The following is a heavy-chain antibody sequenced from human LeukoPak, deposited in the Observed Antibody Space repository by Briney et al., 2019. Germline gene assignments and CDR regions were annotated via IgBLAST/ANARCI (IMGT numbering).Heavy chain of an antibody. J-gene: IGHJ5*02. CDR2: IIDTGST. Sequence: SETLSLTCSVSGDSIRTYYWSWIRQPPGKGLEWIGYIIDTGSTNYKPSLKTRLTMSVDVSKNQISLKLSSVTAADTAVYYCARSSLTGGWFDPWGQGTLATVSP. CDR1: GDSIRTYY. CDR3: ARSSLTGGWFDP. D-gene: IGHD7-27*01. V-gene: IGHV4-59*01.